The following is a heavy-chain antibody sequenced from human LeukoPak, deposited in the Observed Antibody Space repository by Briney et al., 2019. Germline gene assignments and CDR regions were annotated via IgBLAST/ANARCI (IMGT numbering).Heavy chain of an antibody. Sequence: SETLSLTCTVSGYSISSGYFWGWIRQPPGKGLEWIGSIYHSGSTSYNPSLKSRLTISVDTSRNQFSLKLNFVTAADTVMYYCARMFRSSWYINWFDPWGQGTLVTVSS. J-gene: IGHJ5*02. CDR3: ARMFRSSWYINWFDP. CDR1: GYSISSGYF. D-gene: IGHD6-13*01. CDR2: IYHSGST. V-gene: IGHV4-38-2*02.